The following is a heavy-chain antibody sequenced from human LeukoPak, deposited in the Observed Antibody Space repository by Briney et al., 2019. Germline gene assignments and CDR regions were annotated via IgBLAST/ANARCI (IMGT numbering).Heavy chain of an antibody. CDR2: IYQSGST. CDR3: ARASYSYDINGWVPFDY. J-gene: IGHJ4*02. V-gene: IGHV4-38-2*02. Sequence: SETLSLTRTVSGYSIRNGYNWGWIRLSPGKGLEWLGSIYQSGSTYDNPSLKSRVTISGDTSKNQFSLRLSSVTAADTAVYYCARASYSYDINGWVPFDYWGQGTLVNVSS. CDR1: GYSIRNGYN. D-gene: IGHD3-22*01.